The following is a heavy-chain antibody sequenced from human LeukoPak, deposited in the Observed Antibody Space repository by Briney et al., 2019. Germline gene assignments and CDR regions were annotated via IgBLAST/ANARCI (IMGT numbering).Heavy chain of an antibody. J-gene: IGHJ4*02. V-gene: IGHV4-34*01. D-gene: IGHD3-9*01. Sequence: SETLSLTCAVYGGSFSGYYWSWIRQPPGKGLEWIGEINHSGSTNYNPSLKSRVTISVDTSKNQFSLKLSSVTAPDTAVYYCARGFRSINVRYPFDYWGQGTLVTVSS. CDR3: ARGFRSINVRYPFDY. CDR2: INHSGST. CDR1: GGSFSGYY.